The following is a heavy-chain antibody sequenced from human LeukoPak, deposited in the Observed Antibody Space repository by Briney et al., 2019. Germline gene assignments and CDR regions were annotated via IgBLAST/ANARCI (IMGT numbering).Heavy chain of an antibody. CDR1: GFTFSNFW. CDR3: ARGYYDSPDY. V-gene: IGHV3-74*01. Sequence: GGSLRLSCAASGFTFSNFWMHWVRQVPGKGLVCVSRINIDASSTAYADSVKGRFTISRDNAKNTLFLQMNSLRGEDTAVYYCARGYYDSPDYWGQGALVTVS. J-gene: IGHJ4*02. D-gene: IGHD3-22*01. CDR2: INIDASST.